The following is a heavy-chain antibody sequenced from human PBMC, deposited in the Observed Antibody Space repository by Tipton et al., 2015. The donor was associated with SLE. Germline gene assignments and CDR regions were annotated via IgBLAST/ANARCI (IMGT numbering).Heavy chain of an antibody. Sequence: TLSLTCAVDGGSFSSYYWSWIRQPPGKGLEWIGYIYYSGSTNYNPSLKSRVTISVDTSKNHFSLNLSSVTAADTAVYYCARTPYYDFWSGYPYFDYWGQGTLVTVSS. CDR1: GGSFSSYY. D-gene: IGHD3-3*01. V-gene: IGHV4-59*08. J-gene: IGHJ4*02. CDR2: IYYSGST. CDR3: ARTPYYDFWSGYPYFDY.